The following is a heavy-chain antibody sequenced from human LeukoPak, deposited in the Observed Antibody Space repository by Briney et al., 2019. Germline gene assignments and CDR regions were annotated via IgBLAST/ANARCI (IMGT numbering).Heavy chain of an antibody. CDR1: GFTFSSYS. D-gene: IGHD3-16*01. J-gene: IGHJ4*02. CDR3: ARDDYVWDFDY. CDR2: ISSSSCYI. Sequence: GGALRLSCAASGFTFSSYSMNWVRQAPGKGLEWVSSISSSSCYIYYADSVKGRFTISRDNAKNSLYLQMNSLRAEDTAVYYCARDDYVWDFDYWGQGTLVTVSS. V-gene: IGHV3-21*01.